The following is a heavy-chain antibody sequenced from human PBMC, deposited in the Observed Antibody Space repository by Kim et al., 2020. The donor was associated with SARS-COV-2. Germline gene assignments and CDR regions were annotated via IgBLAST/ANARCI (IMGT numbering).Heavy chain of an antibody. CDR2: INGDGSIT. CDR1: GITFKNYW. J-gene: IGHJ4*02. Sequence: GGSLRLSCAASGITFKNYWMHWVRQAPGKGLVWVSRINGDGSITNYADSVKGRFSVSRDNAKNTLYLHLNTLRAEDSGVFYCATTSGLDFWGQGTLVTVSS. D-gene: IGHD2-8*01. V-gene: IGHV3-74*01. CDR3: ATTSGLDF.